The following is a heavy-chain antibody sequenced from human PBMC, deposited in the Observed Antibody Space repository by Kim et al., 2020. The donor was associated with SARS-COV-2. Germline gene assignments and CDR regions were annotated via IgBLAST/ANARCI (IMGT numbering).Heavy chain of an antibody. V-gene: IGHV4-30-4*01. J-gene: IGHJ4*02. CDR3: ARVHDY. CDR2: YYSGST. Sequence: YYSGSTYYNPSLKSRVTISVDTSKNQFSLKLSSVTAADTAVYYCARVHDYWGQGTLVTVSS.